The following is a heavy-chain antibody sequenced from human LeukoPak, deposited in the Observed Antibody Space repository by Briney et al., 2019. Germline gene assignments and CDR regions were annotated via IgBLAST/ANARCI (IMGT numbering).Heavy chain of an antibody. CDR3: AKAGYDGSALLGFFDY. J-gene: IGHJ4*02. CDR1: GFTFSSYA. D-gene: IGHD3-22*01. V-gene: IGHV3-23*01. Sequence: GGSLRLSCAASGFTFSSYAMSWVRQAPGKGLEWVSAISGSGGSTYYADSVKGRFTISRDNSKNTLYLQMNSLRAEDTAVYYCAKAGYDGSALLGFFDYGGKGPLFTVSS. CDR2: ISGSGGST.